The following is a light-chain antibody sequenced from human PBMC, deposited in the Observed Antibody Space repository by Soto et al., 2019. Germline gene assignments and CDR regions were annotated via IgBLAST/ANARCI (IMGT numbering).Light chain of an antibody. J-gene: IGKJ1*01. Sequence: TQSPSSLSASVGDRVTITCRASQSISIYLNWYQQKPGQAPRRLIFGASFRATGISDRFSGSGSGTDFTLTISRLEPEDFAVYYCQQYGSSPTTFGQGTKVDIK. V-gene: IGKV3-20*01. CDR1: QSISIY. CDR2: GAS. CDR3: QQYGSSPTT.